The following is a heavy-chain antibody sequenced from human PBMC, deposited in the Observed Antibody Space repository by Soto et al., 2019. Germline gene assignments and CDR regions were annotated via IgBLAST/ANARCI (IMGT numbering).Heavy chain of an antibody. CDR3: AKGDIVVVPAASDY. Sequence: GGSLRLSCAASGFTFSSYSMSWVRQAPGKGLEWVSAISGSGGSTYYADSVKGRFTISRDNSKNTLYLQMNSLRAEDTAVYYCAKGDIVVVPAASDYWGQGTLVTVSS. J-gene: IGHJ4*02. CDR1: GFTFSSYS. D-gene: IGHD2-2*01. V-gene: IGHV3-23*01. CDR2: ISGSGGST.